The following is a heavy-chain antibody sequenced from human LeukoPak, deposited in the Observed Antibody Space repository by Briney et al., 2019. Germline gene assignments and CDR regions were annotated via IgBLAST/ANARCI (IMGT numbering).Heavy chain of an antibody. Sequence: SETLSLICTVSGGSFSSSTYYWGWIRQPPGKGLGWIGSIYYSGSTYYNQSLKSRVTISADTSRNQFSLKVTSVTAADTAVYYCARHYYDSSGYYPWYFDYWGQGTLVTVSS. D-gene: IGHD3-22*01. CDR2: IYYSGST. CDR1: GGSFSSSTYY. CDR3: ARHYYDSSGYYPWYFDY. J-gene: IGHJ4*02. V-gene: IGHV4-39*01.